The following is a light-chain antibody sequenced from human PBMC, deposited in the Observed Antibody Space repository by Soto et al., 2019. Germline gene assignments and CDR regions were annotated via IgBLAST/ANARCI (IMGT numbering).Light chain of an antibody. CDR3: QQSYSSPPT. Sequence: DIQMTQSPSSLSASVEDRVIITCRASQSISNHLNWYQQKPGKAPKLLNFAASSLQSGVPSRFSGSRSGPDFTLTISSLQPEDFATYYCQQSYSSPPTFGQGTKVDIK. V-gene: IGKV1-39*01. CDR2: AAS. CDR1: QSISNH. J-gene: IGKJ1*01.